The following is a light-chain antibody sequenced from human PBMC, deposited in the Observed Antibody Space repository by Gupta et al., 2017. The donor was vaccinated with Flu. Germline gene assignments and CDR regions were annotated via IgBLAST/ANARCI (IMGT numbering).Light chain of an antibody. V-gene: IGKV3-20*01. CDR1: QSGSSNY. Sequence: EIVLTQSPGTLSLSPGERATLSCRASQSGSSNYLARLQYKPGQAPRLLIYGGSRTATAIPDRFSGCGSGIDFTLSIMRREPEDFAVDFCCEECRSPRTFGQGTKV. J-gene: IGKJ1*01. CDR2: GGS. CDR3: CEECRSPRT.